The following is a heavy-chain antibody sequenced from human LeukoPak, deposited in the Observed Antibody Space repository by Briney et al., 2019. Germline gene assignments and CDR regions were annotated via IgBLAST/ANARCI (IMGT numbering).Heavy chain of an antibody. D-gene: IGHD3-10*01. Sequence: GGSLRLSCAASGFTVSSSYMTWVREAPGKGLEWVSVIYTSGSTYYADSVKGRFTISRDNSKNTLYLQMNSLRAEDTAVYYCVRSYYYGSGTNWGQGTLVTLSS. J-gene: IGHJ4*02. CDR3: VRSYYYGSGTN. CDR1: GFTVSSSY. V-gene: IGHV3-53*01. CDR2: IYTSGST.